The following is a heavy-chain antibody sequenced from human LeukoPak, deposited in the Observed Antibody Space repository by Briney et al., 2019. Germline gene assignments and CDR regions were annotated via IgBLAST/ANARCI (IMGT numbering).Heavy chain of an antibody. CDR1: GFTFSSYA. CDR3: ARDSGSGSYIFGN. Sequence: PGGALRLSCAASGFTFSSYAVSWVRQAPGKGLAWVSAISDSGGSTQYADSVKGRFIISRDNSKNTLYLQMNSLRAEDTAVYYCARDSGSGSYIFGNWGQGTLVTVSS. J-gene: IGHJ4*02. CDR2: ISDSGGST. V-gene: IGHV3-23*01. D-gene: IGHD1-26*01.